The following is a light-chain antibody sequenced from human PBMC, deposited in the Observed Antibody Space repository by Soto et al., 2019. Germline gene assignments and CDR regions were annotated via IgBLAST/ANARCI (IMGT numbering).Light chain of an antibody. J-gene: IGLJ2*01. CDR3: AAWDDSLSGPVV. Sequence: QPVLTQPPSASGTPGQTVTISCSGGSSNIGKNDVYWYQQLPGTAPKLLIYRNYQRPSGVPARFSGSKSGTSASLAISGLRSEDEADYHCAAWDDSLSGPVVFGGGTKLTVL. CDR1: SSNIGKND. V-gene: IGLV1-47*01. CDR2: RNY.